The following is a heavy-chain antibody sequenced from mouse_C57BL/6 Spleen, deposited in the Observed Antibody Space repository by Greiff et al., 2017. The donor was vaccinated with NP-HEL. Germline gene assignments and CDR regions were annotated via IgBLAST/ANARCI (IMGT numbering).Heavy chain of an antibody. Sequence: EVQVVESGGGLVQPGGSLSLSCAASGFTFTDYYMSWVRQPPGKALEWLGFIRNKANGYTTEYSASVKGRFTISRDNSQSILYLQMNALRAEDSATYYCARYTYGNYPYYYAMDYWGQGTSVTVSS. CDR3: ARYTYGNYPYYYAMDY. J-gene: IGHJ4*01. V-gene: IGHV7-3*01. CDR1: GFTFTDYY. CDR2: IRNKANGYTT. D-gene: IGHD2-1*01.